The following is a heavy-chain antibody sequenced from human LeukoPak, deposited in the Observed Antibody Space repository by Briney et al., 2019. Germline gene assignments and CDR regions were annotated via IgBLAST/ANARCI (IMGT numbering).Heavy chain of an antibody. V-gene: IGHV3-53*01. D-gene: IGHD2-2*01. CDR3: ARDLCTSTNCYGAFDY. Sequence: PGGSLRLSCAASGFTVSSNDMSWVRQAPGKGLEWVSIIYTGGKTYYADSVKGRFTISRDNSKNTVYLQMNSLRAEGTAVYYCARDLCTSTNCYGAFDYWGQGTLVTVSS. J-gene: IGHJ4*02. CDR1: GFTVSSND. CDR2: IYTGGKT.